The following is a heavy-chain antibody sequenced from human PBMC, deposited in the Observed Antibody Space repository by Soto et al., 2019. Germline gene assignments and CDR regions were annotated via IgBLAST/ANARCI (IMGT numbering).Heavy chain of an antibody. J-gene: IGHJ6*03. CDR2: INHSGST. D-gene: IGHD3-10*01. CDR1: GGSFSGYY. CDR3: ARGLGGSGSYYYYYYYMDV. Sequence: QVQLQQWGAGLLKRSETLSLTCAVYGGSFSGYYWSWIRQPPGKGLEWIGEINHSGSTNYNPSLKSRVTISVNTSKNQFSLKLSSVTAADTAVYYCARGLGGSGSYYYYYYYMDVWAKGTTVTVSS. V-gene: IGHV4-34*01.